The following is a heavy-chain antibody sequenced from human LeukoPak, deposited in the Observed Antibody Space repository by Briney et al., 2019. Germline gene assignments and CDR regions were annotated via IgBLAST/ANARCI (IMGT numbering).Heavy chain of an antibody. CDR3: ARAGDCTNGVCYTGEGNYYYYMDV. V-gene: IGHV3-30*02. D-gene: IGHD2-8*01. CDR2: TTYDGSDK. Sequence: PGGSLRLSCAASGFAFSNYAMYWVRQAPGKGLEWVAFTTYDGSDKYYADSVKGRFTISRDNSKNTLYLQMNSLRAEDTAVYYCARAGDCTNGVCYTGEGNYYYYMDVWGKGTTVTVSS. CDR1: GFAFSNYA. J-gene: IGHJ6*03.